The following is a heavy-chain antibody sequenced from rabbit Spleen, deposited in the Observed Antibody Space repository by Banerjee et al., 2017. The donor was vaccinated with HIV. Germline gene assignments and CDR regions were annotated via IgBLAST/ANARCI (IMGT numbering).Heavy chain of an antibody. V-gene: IGHV1S45*01. Sequence: QEQLEESGGDLVKPEGSLTLTCTASGFSFSYSDYMCWVRQPPGKGPEWIACIGAGVSYTTYYATWAKGRFTISKTSSTTVTLQMTSLTVADTATYFCARNFVGWGPGTLVTVS. CDR1: GFSFSYSDY. CDR2: IGAGVSYTT. D-gene: IGHD3-3*01. CDR3: ARNFVG. J-gene: IGHJ6*01.